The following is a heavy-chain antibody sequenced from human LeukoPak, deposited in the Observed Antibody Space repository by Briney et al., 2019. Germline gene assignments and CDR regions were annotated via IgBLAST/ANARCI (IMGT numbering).Heavy chain of an antibody. CDR3: ATAHYYGSGSYYWFDP. D-gene: IGHD3-10*01. J-gene: IGHJ5*02. CDR2: ISAYNGNT. Sequence: GASVKVSCKASGYTFTNYGINWVRQAPGQGLEWMGWISAYNGNTNYAQKLQGRVTMTTDTSTSTAYMELRSLRSDDTAVYYCATAHYYGSGSYYWFDPWGQGTLVTVSS. V-gene: IGHV1-18*01. CDR1: GYTFTNYG.